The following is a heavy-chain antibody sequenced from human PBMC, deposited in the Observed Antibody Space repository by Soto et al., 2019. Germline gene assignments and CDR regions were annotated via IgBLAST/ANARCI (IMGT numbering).Heavy chain of an antibody. CDR1: GFSFSSYV. D-gene: IGHD1-26*01. J-gene: IGHJ4*02. V-gene: IGHV3-23*01. CDR2: IGSST. Sequence: EVQLLESGGGLVQPGGSLRLSCAAAGFSFSSYVMRWVRQAPGKGLEWVSTIGSSTYYADSVKGRFTISRDNSKNTLYLQMNSLRAEDTAVYYCAKGGSFDDWGQGSLVTVSS. CDR3: AKGGSFDD.